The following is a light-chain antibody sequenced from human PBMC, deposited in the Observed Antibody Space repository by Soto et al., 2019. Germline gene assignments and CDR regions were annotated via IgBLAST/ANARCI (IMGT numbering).Light chain of an antibody. CDR2: AAS. CDR1: QGICRY. J-gene: IGKJ1*01. CDR3: QQLNSYPRT. Sequence: IQSTQSPSSLSASVGDSVTITCRASQGICRYLAWYQQKQGKVPKLXIYAASTLQSGVPSRFSGSGSGTDFTLTISSLQPEDFATYYCQQLNSYPRTFGQGTKVDIK. V-gene: IGKV1-9*01.